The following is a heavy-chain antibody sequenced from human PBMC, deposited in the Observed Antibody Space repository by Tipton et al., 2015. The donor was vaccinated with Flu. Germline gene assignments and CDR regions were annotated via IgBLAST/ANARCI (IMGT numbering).Heavy chain of an antibody. CDR2: ISGSGGST. Sequence: SLRLSCAASGFTFSSYAMSWVRQAPGKGLEWVSAISGSGGSTYYADSVKGRFTISRDNAKNSLYLQMNSLRAEDTAVYYCAREVSGALDYWGQGTLVTVSS. D-gene: IGHD3-10*01. CDR3: AREVSGALDY. J-gene: IGHJ4*02. CDR1: GFTFSSYA. V-gene: IGHV3-23*01.